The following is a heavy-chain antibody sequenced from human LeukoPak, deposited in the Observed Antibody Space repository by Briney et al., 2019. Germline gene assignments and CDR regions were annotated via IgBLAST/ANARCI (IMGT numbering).Heavy chain of an antibody. D-gene: IGHD6-19*01. CDR3: ARTGWLAFDY. Sequence: SETLSLTCTVSGGSISSYYWSWIRQPPGKGLEWIGYIYYSGSTNYNPSLKSRRVTISVDTSKNQFSLKLSSVTAADTAVYYCARTGWLAFDYWGQGTLVTVSS. CDR1: GGSISSYY. V-gene: IGHV4-59*08. J-gene: IGHJ4*02. CDR2: IYYSGST.